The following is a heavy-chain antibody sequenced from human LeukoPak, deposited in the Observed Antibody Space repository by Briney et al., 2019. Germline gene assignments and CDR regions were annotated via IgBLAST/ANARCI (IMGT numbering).Heavy chain of an antibody. D-gene: IGHD3-10*01. CDR2: INHSGGT. J-gene: IGHJ5*02. CDR1: GGSFSDYY. CDR3: ARRPRGFGSNWFDP. Sequence: SETLSLTCAVYGGSFSDYYWSWIRLPPGKGLEWIGEINHSGGTNYNPSLKSRVTISVDTSKNQFSLKLSSVTAADTAVYYCARRPRGFGSNWFDPWGQGTLVTVSS. V-gene: IGHV4-34*01.